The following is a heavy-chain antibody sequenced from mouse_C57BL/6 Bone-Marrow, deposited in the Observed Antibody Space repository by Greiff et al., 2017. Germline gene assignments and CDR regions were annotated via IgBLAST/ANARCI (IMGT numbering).Heavy chain of an antibody. D-gene: IGHD1-1*01. CDR1: GFTFSSYA. CDR2: ISDCGSYT. V-gene: IGHV5-4*03. CDR3: TSAPLRSYLDY. Sequence: EVKLMESGGGLVKPGGSLKLSCAASGFTFSSYAMSWVRQTPEKRLEWVATISDCGSYTYYPDTVKGRFTISRDNAKNNLDLQMSQMKSEDTAMYYCTSAPLRSYLDYWGQGTTLTVSA. J-gene: IGHJ2*01.